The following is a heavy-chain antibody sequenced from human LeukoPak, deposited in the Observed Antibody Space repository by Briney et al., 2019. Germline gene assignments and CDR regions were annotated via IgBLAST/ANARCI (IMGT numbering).Heavy chain of an antibody. CDR3: AKDDDYGGNPDY. CDR2: IWYGGNNK. CDR1: GFTFSSYG. V-gene: IGHV3-30*02. J-gene: IGHJ4*02. D-gene: IGHD4-23*01. Sequence: PGGSLRLSCAASGFTFSSYGMHWVRQAPGKGLEWVAVIWYGGNNKYYADSVKGRFTISRDNSKNTLYLQMNSLRAEDTAVYYCAKDDDYGGNPDYWGQGTLVTVSS.